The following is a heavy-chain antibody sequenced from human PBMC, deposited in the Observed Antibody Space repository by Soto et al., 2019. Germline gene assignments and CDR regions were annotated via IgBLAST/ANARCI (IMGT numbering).Heavy chain of an antibody. D-gene: IGHD3-22*01. CDR3: ARGYHSSGFPPLVDY. CDR1: GYTFTSYY. J-gene: IGHJ4*02. V-gene: IGHV1-46*01. CDR2: INPSGGST. Sequence: GASVKGSCKASGYTFTSYYMHLVRQAPVQGLEWMGIINPSGGSTSYAQKFQGRVTMTRDTSTSTVYMELSSLRSEDTAVYYCARGYHSSGFPPLVDYWGQGTLVTVSS.